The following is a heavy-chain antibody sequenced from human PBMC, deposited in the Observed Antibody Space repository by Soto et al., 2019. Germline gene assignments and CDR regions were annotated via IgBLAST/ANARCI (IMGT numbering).Heavy chain of an antibody. Sequence: QVQLQQWGAGLLKPSETLSLTCAVYGGSFSAYYWTWIRQPPGTGLEWIGEINHSGSTNYNPSLKSLVTISVDTSKNQFSLKLTSVTAADTAVYYCARDKITGLFDYWGQGTLVTVSS. J-gene: IGHJ4*02. CDR1: GGSFSAYY. D-gene: IGHD2-8*02. CDR2: INHSGST. V-gene: IGHV4-34*01. CDR3: ARDKITGLFDY.